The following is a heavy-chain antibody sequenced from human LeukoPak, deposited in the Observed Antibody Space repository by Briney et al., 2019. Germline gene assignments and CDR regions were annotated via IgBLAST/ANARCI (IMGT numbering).Heavy chain of an antibody. V-gene: IGHV3-21*01. CDR2: ISSSSSYI. Sequence: GGSLRLSCAASGFTFSSYSMNWVRQAPGKGLEWVSSISSSSSYIYYADSVKGRFTISRDNAKNSLYLQMNSLRAEDTAVYYCARSRTRYYDSSGGPFDYWGQGTLVTVSS. CDR3: ARSRTRYYDSSGGPFDY. J-gene: IGHJ4*02. D-gene: IGHD3-22*01. CDR1: GFTFSSYS.